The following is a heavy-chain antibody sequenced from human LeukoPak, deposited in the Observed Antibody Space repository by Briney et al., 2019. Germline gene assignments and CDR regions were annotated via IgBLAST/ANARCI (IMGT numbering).Heavy chain of an antibody. CDR2: ISSSGSTM. CDR1: GFSFSNHA. D-gene: IGHD3-22*01. V-gene: IGHV3-48*03. J-gene: IGHJ4*02. Sequence: PGGSLRLSCAASGFSFSNHAMNWVRQAPGKGLEWVSYISSSGSTMYYADSVKGRFTVSRDNAKNALYLQMNSLTAEDTALYYCARDLPLGARDSGGYYYWGQGTLVTVSS. CDR3: ARDLPLGARDSGGYYY.